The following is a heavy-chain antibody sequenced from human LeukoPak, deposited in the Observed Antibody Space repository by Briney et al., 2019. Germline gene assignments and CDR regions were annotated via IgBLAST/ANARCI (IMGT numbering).Heavy chain of an antibody. CDR1: GFTFSSYS. Sequence: GGSLRLSYVASGFTFSSYSMNWVRQAPGKGLEWVSSISSSSSYIYYADSVKGRFTISRDNAKNSLYLQMNSLRAEDTAVYYCARTKTYYDFWSGYSHYWGQGTLVTVSS. CDR3: ARTKTYYDFWSGYSHY. D-gene: IGHD3-3*01. J-gene: IGHJ4*02. V-gene: IGHV3-21*01. CDR2: ISSSSSYI.